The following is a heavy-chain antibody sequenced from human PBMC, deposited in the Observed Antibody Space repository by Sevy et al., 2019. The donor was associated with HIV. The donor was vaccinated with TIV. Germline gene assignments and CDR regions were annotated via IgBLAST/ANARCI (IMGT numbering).Heavy chain of an antibody. CDR1: AFTFSSYW. J-gene: IGHJ6*02. D-gene: IGHD2-2*01. V-gene: IGHV3-7*01. Sequence: GGSLRLFCAASAFTFSSYWMTWVRQAPGEGLEWVANINQDGSEENYVDSVKGRFTIFRDNAKNSLFLPMNSLRAEDTAVYYCARTGRYANIYYYYYAMDVWGPGRTVTVSS. CDR2: INQDGSEE. CDR3: ARTGRYANIYYYYYAMDV.